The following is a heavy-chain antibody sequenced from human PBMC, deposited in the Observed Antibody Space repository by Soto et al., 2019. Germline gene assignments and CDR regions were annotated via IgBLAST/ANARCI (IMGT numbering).Heavy chain of an antibody. Sequence: EVQLVESGGGLIQPGGSLRLSCAVSGFTVSNNYMSWVRQAPGKGLEGVSVIYSGGYTAYGDSVKGRFTISRDNSKNTLYLQMKGVGAADRALFYWAAQRGGGGYWGQGTLVTVSS. CDR3: AAQRGGGGY. CDR2: IYSGGYT. J-gene: IGHJ4*02. CDR1: GFTVSNNY. V-gene: IGHV3-53*01. D-gene: IGHD6-25*01.